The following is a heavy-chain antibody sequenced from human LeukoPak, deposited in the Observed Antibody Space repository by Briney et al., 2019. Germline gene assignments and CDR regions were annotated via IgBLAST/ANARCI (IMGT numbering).Heavy chain of an antibody. CDR3: ARHRYYYDGSGYYYQP. V-gene: IGHV4-59*01. Sequence: SETLSLTCTVSGGSIRSYYWSWIRQPPGKGLEWIGYIYYSGSTNYNPSLKSRVSISVDTSKNQFSLKLSSVTAADTAVYYCARHRYYYDGSGYYYQPWGQGTLVTVSS. CDR1: GGSIRSYY. J-gene: IGHJ5*02. CDR2: IYYSGST. D-gene: IGHD3-22*01.